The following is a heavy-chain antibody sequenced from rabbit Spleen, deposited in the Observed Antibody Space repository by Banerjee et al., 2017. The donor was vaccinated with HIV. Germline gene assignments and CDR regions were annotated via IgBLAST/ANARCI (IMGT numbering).Heavy chain of an antibody. D-gene: IGHD1-1*01. CDR2: IAGSSSGFT. J-gene: IGHJ4*01. CDR3: ARDGSGGISYYFNL. V-gene: IGHV1S45*01. CDR1: GFTIGSSDY. Sequence: QEQLVESGGGLVQPGASLTLTCTASGFTIGSSDYMCWVRQAPGKGLEWISCIAGSSSGFTYSATWAKGRFTCSKTSSTTVTLQMTSLTAADTATYFCARDGSGGISYYFNLWGPGTLVTVS.